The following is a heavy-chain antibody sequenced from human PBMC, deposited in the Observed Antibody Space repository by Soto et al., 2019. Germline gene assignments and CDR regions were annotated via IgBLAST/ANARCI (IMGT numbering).Heavy chain of an antibody. CDR2: IKRNIDGGTT. J-gene: IGHJ4*02. CDR1: GFTFSNAW. D-gene: IGHD6-19*01. V-gene: IGHV3-15*01. CDR3: STVDAVVLN. Sequence: EVQLVESGGGLVKPGGSLRLSCAASGFTFSNAWMSWVRQAPGGGLEWVGRIKRNIDGGTTDYAAPVKGRFAISRDDSNSILYLEMNSLRSEVTAVYYCSTVDAVVLNWGQGLLVTVSS.